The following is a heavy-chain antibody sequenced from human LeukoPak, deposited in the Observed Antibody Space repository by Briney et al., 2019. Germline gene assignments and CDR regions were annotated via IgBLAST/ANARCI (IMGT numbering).Heavy chain of an antibody. Sequence: PSETLSLTCTVSGYSISSGYYWGWIRQPPGKGLEWIGYIYYSGSTNYNPSLKSRVTISVDTSKNQFSLKLSSVTAADTAVYYCASELRFLEWLSSYYFDYWGQGTLVTVSS. D-gene: IGHD3-3*01. CDR3: ASELRFLEWLSSYYFDY. CDR1: GYSISSGYY. CDR2: IYYSGST. J-gene: IGHJ4*02. V-gene: IGHV4-38-2*02.